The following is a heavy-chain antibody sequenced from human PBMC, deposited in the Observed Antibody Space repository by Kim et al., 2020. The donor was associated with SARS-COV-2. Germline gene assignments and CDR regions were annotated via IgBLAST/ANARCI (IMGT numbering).Heavy chain of an antibody. CDR3: VRGRQPYY. CDR2: GDH. Sequence: GDHNYNPSLQSRLIISRDTSKNQFSLRLRSVTAADTAVYYCVRGRQPYYWGQGVLVTVSS. V-gene: IGHV4-34*01. J-gene: IGHJ4*02.